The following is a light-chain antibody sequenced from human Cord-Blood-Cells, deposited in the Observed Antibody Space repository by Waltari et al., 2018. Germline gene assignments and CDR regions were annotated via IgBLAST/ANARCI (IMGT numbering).Light chain of an antibody. CDR3: ATWDDSLNGWV. CDR1: SSNIGSNT. Sequence: QSVLTQPPSASGTPGQRVTISCSGSSSNIGSNTVNWYKQLPGTAPKLLLYSKKQLPAGVPDRLSGPKAAHSASLAISGLQSEYVADYYGATWDDSLNGWVFGGGTKLTVL. J-gene: IGLJ3*02. V-gene: IGLV1-44*01. CDR2: SKK.